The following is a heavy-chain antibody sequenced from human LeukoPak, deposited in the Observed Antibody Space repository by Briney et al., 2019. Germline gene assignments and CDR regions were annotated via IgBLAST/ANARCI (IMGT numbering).Heavy chain of an antibody. D-gene: IGHD2-21*02. J-gene: IGHJ4*02. CDR1: GGSISSGSYY. CDR2: IYTSGST. Sequence: SQTLSLTCTVSGGSISSGSYYWSWIRQPAGKGLEWIGRIYTSGSTNYNPSLKSRVTISVDTSKNQFSLKLSSVTAADTAVHYCARDNYCGGDCYSLFDYWGQGTLVTVSS. CDR3: ARDNYCGGDCYSLFDY. V-gene: IGHV4-61*02.